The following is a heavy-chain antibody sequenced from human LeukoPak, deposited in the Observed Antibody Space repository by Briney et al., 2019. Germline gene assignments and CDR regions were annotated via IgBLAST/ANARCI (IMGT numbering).Heavy chain of an antibody. CDR3: ARARMGTRQYNWFDP. D-gene: IGHD7-27*01. CDR2: INHSGST. CDR1: GGSISSSSYY. Sequence: PSETLSLTCTVSGGSISSSSYYWSWIRQPPGKGPEWIGEINHSGSTNYNPSLKSRVTISVDTSKNQFSLKLSSVTAADTAVYYCARARMGTRQYNWFDPWGQGTLVTVSS. V-gene: IGHV4-39*07. J-gene: IGHJ5*02.